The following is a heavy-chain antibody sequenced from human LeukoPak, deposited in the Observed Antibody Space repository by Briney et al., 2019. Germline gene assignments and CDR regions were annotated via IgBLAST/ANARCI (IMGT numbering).Heavy chain of an antibody. CDR2: ISGSGGNT. CDR3: ARDLYYDILTGYYDAFDI. CDR1: GFTFSTYA. Sequence: GGSLRLSCAASGFTFSTYAMSWVRQAPGKGLEWVSSISGSGGNTYYADSVKGRFTISRDNSKNTLYLQMNSLRAEDTAGYYCARDLYYDILTGYYDAFDIWGQGTMVTVSS. J-gene: IGHJ3*02. D-gene: IGHD3-9*01. V-gene: IGHV3-23*01.